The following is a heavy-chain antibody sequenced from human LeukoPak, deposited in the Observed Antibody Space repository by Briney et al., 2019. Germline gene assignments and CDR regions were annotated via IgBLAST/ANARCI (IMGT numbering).Heavy chain of an antibody. CDR2: INWNGGST. CDR3: ARVYYDFWSGYLTPDY. Sequence: GGSLRLSCAASGFTFDDYGMSWVRQAPGKGLEWVSGINWNGGSTVYADSVKGRFTISRDNSKNSLYLQMNSLRAEDTALYYCARVYYDFWSGYLTPDYWGQGTLVTVSS. V-gene: IGHV3-20*04. CDR1: GFTFDDYG. J-gene: IGHJ4*02. D-gene: IGHD3-3*01.